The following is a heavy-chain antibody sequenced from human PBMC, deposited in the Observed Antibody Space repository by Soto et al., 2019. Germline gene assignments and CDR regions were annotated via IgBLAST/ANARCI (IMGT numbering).Heavy chain of an antibody. D-gene: IGHD5-12*01. J-gene: IGHJ6*03. CDR1: GGSISSYY. Sequence: QVQLQESGPGLVKPSETLSLTCTVSGGSISSYYWSWIRQPPGKGLEWIGYIYYSGSTNYNPSLKSRSTISVDTSKNQSSLKLSSVTAADTAVYYCARHVREYSGYYYYMDVWGKGTTVTVSS. CDR2: IYYSGST. V-gene: IGHV4-59*08. CDR3: ARHVREYSGYYYYMDV.